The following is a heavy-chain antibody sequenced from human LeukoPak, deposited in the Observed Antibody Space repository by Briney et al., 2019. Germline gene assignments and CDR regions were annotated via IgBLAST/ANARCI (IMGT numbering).Heavy chain of an antibody. V-gene: IGHV3-9*01. CDR3: TKEIKAGDSPVDY. CDR1: GFNFLDHS. J-gene: IGHJ4*02. Sequence: GGPLRLSCSASGFNFLDHSMHWVRQAPGKGAECVSGISGNSVYIGYADSVQGRFTISRDNAGKSLYLQMNSLRPEDTALYYCTKEIKAGDSPVDYWGQGTLVTVSS. D-gene: IGHD6-25*01. CDR2: ISGNSVYI.